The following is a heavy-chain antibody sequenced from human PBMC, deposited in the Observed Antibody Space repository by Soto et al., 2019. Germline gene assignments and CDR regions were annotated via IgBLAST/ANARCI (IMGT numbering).Heavy chain of an antibody. V-gene: IGHV3-74*01. CDR1: GFTFSRYW. CDR2: INSDGSSI. CDR3: ARLPVDTITSLDY. J-gene: IGHJ4*02. Sequence: EVQLVESGGDLVQPGGFLRLSCATSGFTFSRYWMHWVPQVPGKGLVWVSRINSDGSSISYSDSVKGRFTISRDNAKNTLYLQMNSLRVEDTAVYYCARLPVDTITSLDYWGQGTLVTVSS. D-gene: IGHD3-3*01.